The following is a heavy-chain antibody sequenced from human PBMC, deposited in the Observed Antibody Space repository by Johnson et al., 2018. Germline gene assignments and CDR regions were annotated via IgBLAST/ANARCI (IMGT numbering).Heavy chain of an antibody. V-gene: IGHV1-69*01. CDR3: ARGWQAVDRYYYYGMDV. CDR2: IIPIFGTA. CDR1: GGTFSSYA. Sequence: QVQLVESGAEVKKPGSSVKVSCKASGGTFSSYAISWVRQAPGQGLEWLGGIIPIFGTANYAQKFQGKVTITADESTSTAYMALSSLRSEDTAWYYCARGWQAVDRYYYYGMDVWGQGTTVTVSS. J-gene: IGHJ6*02. D-gene: IGHD6-19*01.